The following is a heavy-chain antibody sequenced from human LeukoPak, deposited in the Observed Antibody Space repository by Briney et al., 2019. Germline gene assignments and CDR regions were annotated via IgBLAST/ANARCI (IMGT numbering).Heavy chain of an antibody. CDR1: GFTFSTYS. Sequence: GGSLRLSCTASGFTFSTYSMNWVRQAPGKGLEWVSYISSSSSTIYYADSVKGRFTISRDNAKNSLYLQMNSLRAEDTAVYYCATGIGRVDYWGQGTLVSVSS. J-gene: IGHJ4*02. CDR3: ATGIGRVDY. CDR2: ISSSSSTI. V-gene: IGHV3-48*01. D-gene: IGHD3-10*01.